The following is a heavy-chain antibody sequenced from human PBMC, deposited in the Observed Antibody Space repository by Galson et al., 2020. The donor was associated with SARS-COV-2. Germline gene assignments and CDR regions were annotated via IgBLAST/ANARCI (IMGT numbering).Heavy chain of an antibody. CDR2: IYTSGST. CDR3: ARGRYYDSSGYYYNNYYFDY. Sequence: SETLSLTCTVSGGSISSGSYYWSWIRQPAGKGLEWIGDIYTSGSTNYNPSLKSRVTISVDTSKNQFSLKLSSVTAADTAVYYCARGRYYDSSGYYYNNYYFDYWGQGTLVTVSS. J-gene: IGHJ4*02. D-gene: IGHD3-22*01. CDR1: GGSISSGSYY. V-gene: IGHV4-61*09.